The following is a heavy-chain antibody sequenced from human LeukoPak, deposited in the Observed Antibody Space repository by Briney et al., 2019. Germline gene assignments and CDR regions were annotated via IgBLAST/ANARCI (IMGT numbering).Heavy chain of an antibody. CDR1: GGSFSGYY. J-gene: IGHJ6*03. CDR3: ARGCCSGGSCYYMDV. CDR2: INHSGST. V-gene: IGHV4-34*01. D-gene: IGHD2-15*01. Sequence: SETLSLTCAVYGGSFSGYYWSWIRQPPGKGLEWIGEINHSGSTNYNPSLKSRVTISVDTSKNQFSLKLSSVTAADTAVYYCARGCCSGGSCYYMDVWGKGTTVTVSS.